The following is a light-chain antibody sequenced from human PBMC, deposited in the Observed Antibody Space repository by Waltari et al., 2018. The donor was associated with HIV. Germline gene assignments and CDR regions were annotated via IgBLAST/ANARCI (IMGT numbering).Light chain of an antibody. Sequence: QSVLTQPPSVSGAPGQRVTISCTGSSSHIGAGYDVPWYQQLPGTAPTLLIYGTNNRPSGVPDRFSGSKSGTSASLAITGLQAEDEAEYYCQSYDSSLSGWVVFGGGTKVTVL. CDR1: SSHIGAGYD. V-gene: IGLV1-40*01. CDR3: QSYDSSLSGWVV. J-gene: IGLJ2*01. CDR2: GTN.